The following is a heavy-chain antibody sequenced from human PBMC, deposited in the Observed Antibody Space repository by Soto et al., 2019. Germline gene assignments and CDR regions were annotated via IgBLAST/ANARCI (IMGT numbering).Heavy chain of an antibody. D-gene: IGHD6-19*01. Sequence: QEHLMESGGGLGKPGGSLRLSCAGSGFIFSDYYITWIRRAPGKGLEWVSYINTLSSAIYYADSVKGRFTISRDNAKNSVYLQMNSLRAEDTAVYYCARRLQWQLRPLDSWGRGTLVTVSS. CDR1: GFIFSDYY. J-gene: IGHJ4*02. V-gene: IGHV3-11*01. CDR2: INTLSSAI. CDR3: ARRLQWQLRPLDS.